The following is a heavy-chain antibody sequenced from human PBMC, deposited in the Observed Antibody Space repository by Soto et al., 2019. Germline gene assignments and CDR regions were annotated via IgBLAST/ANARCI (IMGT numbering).Heavy chain of an antibody. CDR3: ARLYSGYRLGAFDI. Sequence: QVQLQESGPGLVKPSQTLSLTCTVSGGSISSGGYYWSWIRQHPGKGLEWIGYIYYSGSTYYNPFLKCRVTISVDTSKNQFSLKLSSVTAADTAVYYCARLYSGYRLGAFDIWGQGTMVTVSS. CDR1: GGSISSGGYY. CDR2: IYYSGST. D-gene: IGHD5-12*01. J-gene: IGHJ3*02. V-gene: IGHV4-31*03.